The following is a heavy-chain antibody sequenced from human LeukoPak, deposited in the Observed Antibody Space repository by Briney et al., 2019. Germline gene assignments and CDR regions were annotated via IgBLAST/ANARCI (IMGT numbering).Heavy chain of an antibody. CDR1: GFTFSSYA. CDR3: AKDHLDIVVVVAAAWFDP. V-gene: IGHV3-23*01. D-gene: IGHD2-15*01. J-gene: IGHJ5*02. Sequence: GGSLRLSCAASGFTFSSYAMSWVRQAPGKGLEWVSAISGSGGSTYYADSVKGRFTISRDNSKNTLYLQMNSLRAEDTAVYYCAKDHLDIVVVVAAAWFDPWGQGTLVTVSS. CDR2: ISGSGGST.